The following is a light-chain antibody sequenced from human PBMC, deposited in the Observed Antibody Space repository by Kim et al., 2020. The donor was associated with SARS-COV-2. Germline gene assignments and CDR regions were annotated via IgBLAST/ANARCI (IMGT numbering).Light chain of an antibody. J-gene: IGLJ2*01. CDR1: SSDVGGYNY. CDR3: CSCAGSYNHWL. CDR2: DVT. V-gene: IGLV2-11*01. Sequence: QSALTQPRSVSGSPGQSVTISCTGTSSDVGGYNYVSWYQQHPGKAPKFMIYDVTKRPSGVPDRFSGSKSGNTASLTISGLQAEDEADYYCCSCAGSYNHWLFGGGTQLTVL.